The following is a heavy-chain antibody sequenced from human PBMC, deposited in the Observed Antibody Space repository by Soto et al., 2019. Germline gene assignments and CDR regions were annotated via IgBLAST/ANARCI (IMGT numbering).Heavy chain of an antibody. CDR3: SKTQQWGLPLSGGMDV. CDR1: GFTFSTYG. D-gene: IGHD6-19*01. V-gene: IGHV3-23*01. J-gene: IGHJ6*02. Sequence: EVQLLESGGGLVQPRGSLRLSCADSGFTFSTYGMSWVRQAPGKGLEWVSVISGGGGDTYYAGSVKGRFTISRDNSKNTLYLEMNSLRAEDTAVYYCSKTQQWGLPLSGGMDVWGQGTTVTVSS. CDR2: ISGGGGDT.